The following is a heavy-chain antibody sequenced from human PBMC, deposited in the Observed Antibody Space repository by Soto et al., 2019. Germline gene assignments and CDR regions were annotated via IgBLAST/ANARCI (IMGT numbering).Heavy chain of an antibody. Sequence: EVQLLESGGGLVQPGGSLRLSCEVSGVTFIDFVMTWVRQVPGEGLQWVSSISASGATTDYADSVKGRFATSRDNSNNTLYLQMNSLRAEDTAIYYCVKGSFGFDYWGQGTLVTVSS. J-gene: IGHJ4*02. CDR1: GVTFIDFV. D-gene: IGHD3-10*01. V-gene: IGHV3-23*01. CDR2: ISASGATT. CDR3: VKGSFGFDY.